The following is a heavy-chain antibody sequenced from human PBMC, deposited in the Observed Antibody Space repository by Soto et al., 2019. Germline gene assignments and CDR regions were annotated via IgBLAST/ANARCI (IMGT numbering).Heavy chain of an antibody. CDR3: ARDTPRSGGSCYSVY. CDR1: GGSMSSYY. V-gene: IGHV4-59*01. CDR2: ISYSGST. J-gene: IGHJ4*02. D-gene: IGHD2-15*01. Sequence: PSETLSLTCTVSGGSMSSYYWSWIRQPPGKGLEWIGYISYSGSTKYNPSLKSRVTISVDISKNQFSLKLSSVTAADTAVYYCARDTPRSGGSCYSVYWGQGTLVTVFS.